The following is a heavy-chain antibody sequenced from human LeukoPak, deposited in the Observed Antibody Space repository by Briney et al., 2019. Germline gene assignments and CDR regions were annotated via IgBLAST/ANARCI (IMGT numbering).Heavy chain of an antibody. CDR1: GFPVSGNY. CDR2: IYSDGGT. D-gene: IGHD3-16*02. J-gene: IGHJ4*02. CDR3: AASIVADF. V-gene: IGHV3-66*02. Sequence: PGRSLRLSCAVSGFPVSGNYMNWVRQAPGKGLEWVSLIYSDGGTYYADSVKGRFTISRDNSKNALYLQMNSLRTADTAVYYCAASIVADFWGQGTLVTVSS.